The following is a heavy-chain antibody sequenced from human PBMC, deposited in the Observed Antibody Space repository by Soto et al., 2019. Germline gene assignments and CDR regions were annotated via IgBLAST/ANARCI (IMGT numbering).Heavy chain of an antibody. CDR1: GVSISSYF. CDR3: ARIGGYHGPPDY. D-gene: IGHD3-16*02. J-gene: IGHJ4*02. CDR2: TYHRGSN. V-gene: IGHV4-59*01. Sequence: PSETLSLTCFVSGVSISSYFWSWIRQPPGRGLEWIGYTYHRGSNNYSPSLKSRVAISLDTSENQFSLKVSSVTAADTAVYYCARIGGYHGPPDYWGKGTPVTVSS.